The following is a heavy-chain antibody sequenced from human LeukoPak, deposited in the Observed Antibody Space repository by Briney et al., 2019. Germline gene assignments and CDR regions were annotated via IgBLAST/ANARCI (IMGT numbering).Heavy chain of an antibody. V-gene: IGHV1-24*01. D-gene: IGHD3-10*01. CDR2: FDPEDGET. CDR1: GYTLTELS. CDR3: ATEAMVRGVIPYYFDY. Sequence: ASVKVSCKVSGYTLTELSMHWVRQAPGKGLEWMGGFDPEDGETIYAQKFQGRVTMTEDTSTDTAYMELSSLRSEDTAVYSCATEAMVRGVIPYYFDYWGQGTLVTVSS. J-gene: IGHJ4*02.